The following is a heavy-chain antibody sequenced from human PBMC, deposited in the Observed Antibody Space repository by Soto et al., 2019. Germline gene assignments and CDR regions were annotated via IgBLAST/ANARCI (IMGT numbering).Heavy chain of an antibody. V-gene: IGHV3-48*03. CDR3: ARWLEVLTTSDS. CDR2: ISSSGTTI. D-gene: IGHD3-22*01. CDR1: EFTFSSYE. J-gene: IGHJ4*02. Sequence: GGSLRLSCVASEFTFSSYEMNWVRQAPGKGLEWVSYISSSGTTIYYTDSVKGRFTISRDNAKKSLYLQMNSLRAEDTAVYYCARWLEVLTTSDSWGQGTLVTVSS.